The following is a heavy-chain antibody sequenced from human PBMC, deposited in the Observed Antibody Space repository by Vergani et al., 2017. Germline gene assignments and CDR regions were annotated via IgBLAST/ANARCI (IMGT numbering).Heavy chain of an antibody. D-gene: IGHD2-15*01. CDR2: TWYEGNNN. Sequence: QVQLVESGGGVVQPGRSLRLSCTPSSFKLGDYGMHWVRQAPGRGLEWVSMTWYEGNNNYYADSVKGRFTISKDISKNTLYLQMNSLRAEDTAVYYCARLSYDPTPYLQGGYDCWGQGTLVSVSS. J-gene: IGHJ4*02. V-gene: IGHV3-33*01. CDR3: ARLSYDPTPYLQGGYDC. CDR1: SFKLGDYG.